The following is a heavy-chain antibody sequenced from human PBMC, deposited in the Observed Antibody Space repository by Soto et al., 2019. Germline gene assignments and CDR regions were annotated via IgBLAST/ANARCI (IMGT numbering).Heavy chain of an antibody. D-gene: IGHD2-15*01. CDR2: INPSGGST. CDR1: GYTFTSYY. V-gene: IGHV1-46*03. Sequence: GASVKVSCKASGYTFTSYYMHWVRQAPGQGLEWMGIINPSGGSTSYAQKFQGRVTMTRDTSTSTVYMELSSLRSEDTAVYYCARVTCRGGSCYSDAFDIWGQGTMVTVPS. J-gene: IGHJ3*02. CDR3: ARVTCRGGSCYSDAFDI.